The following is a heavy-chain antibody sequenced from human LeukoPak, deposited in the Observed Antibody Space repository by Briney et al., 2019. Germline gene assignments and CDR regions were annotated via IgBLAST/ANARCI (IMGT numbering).Heavy chain of an antibody. CDR2: IYPGDSDT. V-gene: IGHV5-51*01. J-gene: IGHJ3*02. D-gene: IGHD6-6*01. CDR3: ATLRSSSYHDAFDI. Sequence: GESLKISCKGSGYSFTTYWIGWVRQMPGKGLEWMGIIYPGDSDTRYSPSFQGQVTIPAAKSISTAYLQWTSLKASDTAIYYCATLRSSSYHDAFDIWGQGTMVTVSS. CDR1: GYSFTTYW.